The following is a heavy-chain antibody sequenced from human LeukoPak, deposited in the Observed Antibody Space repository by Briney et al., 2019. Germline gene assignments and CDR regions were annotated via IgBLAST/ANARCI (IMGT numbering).Heavy chain of an antibody. J-gene: IGHJ4*02. CDR3: ARVGRNGGWHFDY. CDR1: GGSINSDSYY. V-gene: IGHV4-39*07. Sequence: SETLSLTCTVSGGSINSDSYYWGWIRQPPGKGLEWIGSIYYSGKTFYNPSLKSRVTISIATSKTQFSLNVSSVTAADTAVYYCARVGRNGGWHFDYWGQGTLVTVSS. D-gene: IGHD6-19*01. CDR2: IYYSGKT.